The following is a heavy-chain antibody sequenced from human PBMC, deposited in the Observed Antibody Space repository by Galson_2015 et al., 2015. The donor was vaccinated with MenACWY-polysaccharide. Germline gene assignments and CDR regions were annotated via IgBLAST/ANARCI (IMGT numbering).Heavy chain of an antibody. Sequence: SMRLSCAASGFSFGTSWMTWFRRAPGKGLEWVANIAPDGSEMFYVHSVKGRFTISRDNARNSLYLQMHSLRADDTAEYYCARVLTHWYCDLWGRGTLVTV. CDR3: ARVLTHWYCDL. CDR2: IAPDGSEM. CDR1: GFSFGTSW. J-gene: IGHJ2*01. D-gene: IGHD4-23*01. V-gene: IGHV3-7*01.